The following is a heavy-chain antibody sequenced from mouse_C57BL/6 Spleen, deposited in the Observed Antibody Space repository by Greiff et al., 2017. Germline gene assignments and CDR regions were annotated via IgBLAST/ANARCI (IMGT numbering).Heavy chain of an antibody. Sequence: VQLQQSGGGLVKPGGSLKLSCAASGFTFSDSGMHWVRQAPEKGLEWVAYISSGSSTIYYADTVQGRFTISRDNAKHPLFLQMTRLRSEDTAIYYCASTVVAHFDDWGQGTTLTVSS. J-gene: IGHJ2*01. CDR2: ISSGSSTI. CDR3: ASTVVAHFDD. CDR1: GFTFSDSG. V-gene: IGHV5-17*01. D-gene: IGHD1-1*01.